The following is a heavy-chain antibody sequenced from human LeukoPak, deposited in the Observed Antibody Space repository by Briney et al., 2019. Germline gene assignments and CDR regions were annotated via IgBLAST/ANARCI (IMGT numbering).Heavy chain of an antibody. J-gene: IGHJ4*02. CDR3: ARQGSLGTSGYNY. CDR2: IYYSGST. D-gene: IGHD3-22*01. CDR1: GGSISSSSYY. Sequence: SETLSLTCTVSGGSISSSSYYWGWIRQPPGKGLEWIGSIYYSGSTYYNPSLKSRVTISVDTSKNQFSLKLSSVTAADTAVYYCARQGSLGTSGYNYWGQGTLVTVSS. V-gene: IGHV4-39*01.